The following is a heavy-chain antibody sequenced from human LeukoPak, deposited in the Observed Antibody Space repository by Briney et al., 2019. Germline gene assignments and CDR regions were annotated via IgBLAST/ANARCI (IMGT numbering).Heavy chain of an antibody. CDR2: ISAYNGNT. J-gene: IGHJ4*02. Sequence: GASVKVSCKASGYTFTSFGISWVRQAPGQGLEWMGWISAYNGNTNYAQKLQGRVTMTTDTSTSTAYMELRSLRSDDTAVYYCARDSRMLGDCSGGSCYFRYWGQGTQVTVSS. CDR1: GYTFTSFG. CDR3: ARDSRMLGDCSGGSCYFRY. D-gene: IGHD2-15*01. V-gene: IGHV1-18*01.